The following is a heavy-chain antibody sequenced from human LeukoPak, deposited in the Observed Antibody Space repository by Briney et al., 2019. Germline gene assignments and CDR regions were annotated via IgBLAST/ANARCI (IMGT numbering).Heavy chain of an antibody. J-gene: IGHJ4*02. D-gene: IGHD6-13*01. CDR2: ISAYNGNT. CDR3: ASSLGIAAAGGLFDY. Sequence: ASVKVSCKASGYTFTSYGISSVRQAPGQGLECMGWISAYNGNTNYAQKLQGRVTMTTDTSTSAAYMELRSLRSDDTAVYYCASSLGIAAAGGLFDYWGQGTLVTVSS. CDR1: GYTFTSYG. V-gene: IGHV1-18*01.